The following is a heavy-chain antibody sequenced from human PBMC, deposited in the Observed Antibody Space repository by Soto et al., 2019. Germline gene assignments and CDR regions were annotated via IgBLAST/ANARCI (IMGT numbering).Heavy chain of an antibody. D-gene: IGHD3-3*01. J-gene: IGHJ6*03. V-gene: IGHV3-13*01. Sequence: TGGSLRLSCAASGFTFSSYDMHWVRQATGKGLEWVSAIGTAGDTYYPGSVKGRFTISRENAKNSLYLQMNSLRAGDTAVYYCARALRISGSYYYYMDVWGKGTTVTVSS. CDR1: GFTFSSYD. CDR3: ARALRISGSYYYYMDV. CDR2: IGTAGDT.